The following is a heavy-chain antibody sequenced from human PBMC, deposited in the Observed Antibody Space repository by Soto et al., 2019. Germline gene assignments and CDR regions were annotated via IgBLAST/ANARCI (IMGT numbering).Heavy chain of an antibody. V-gene: IGHV4-31*03. CDR2: IYYSGST. CDR3: ARGLRGCSYGYVPYYYYYMDV. Sequence: ASETLSLTCTVSGGSISSGGYYWSWIRQHPGKGLEWIGYIYYSGSTYYNPSLKSRVTISVDTSKNQFSLKLSSVTAADTAVYYCARGLRGCSYGYVPYYYYYMDVWGKGTTVTVSS. CDR1: GGSISSGGYY. J-gene: IGHJ6*03. D-gene: IGHD5-18*01.